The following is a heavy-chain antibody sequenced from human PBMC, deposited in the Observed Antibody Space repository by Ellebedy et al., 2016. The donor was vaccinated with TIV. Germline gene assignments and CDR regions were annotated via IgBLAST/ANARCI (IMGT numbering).Heavy chain of an antibody. CDR3: ARGRDSSSWYYYYYYYGMDV. CDR2: IWYDGSNK. CDR1: GFTFSSYG. D-gene: IGHD6-13*01. J-gene: IGHJ6*02. Sequence: GGSLRLXCAASGFTFSSYGMHWVRQAPGKGLEWVAVIWYDGSNKYYADSVKGRFTISRDNSKNTLYLQMNSLRAEDTAVYYCARGRDSSSWYYYYYYYGMDVWGQGTTVTVSS. V-gene: IGHV3-33*01.